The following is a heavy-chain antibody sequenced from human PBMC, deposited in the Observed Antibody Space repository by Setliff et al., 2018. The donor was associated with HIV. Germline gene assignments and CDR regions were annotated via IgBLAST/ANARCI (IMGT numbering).Heavy chain of an antibody. Sequence: SVKVSCKASRSTFNSHTINWVRQAPGQGLDWMVRIIPILGVANYAQRFQGKVTITADKSTSTAYMELTSLRFDDTAMYYCVRGVQSPPHYSYYYMDVWGEGTMVTSP. CDR2: IIPILGVA. D-gene: IGHD3-3*01. J-gene: IGHJ6*03. V-gene: IGHV1-69*02. CDR1: RSTFNSHT. CDR3: VRGVQSPPHYSYYYMDV.